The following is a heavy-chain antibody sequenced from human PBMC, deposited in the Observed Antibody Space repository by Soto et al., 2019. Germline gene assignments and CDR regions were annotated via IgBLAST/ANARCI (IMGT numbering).Heavy chain of an antibody. CDR2: IYSGGST. V-gene: IGHV3-53*01. D-gene: IGHD3-9*01. J-gene: IGHJ6*02. CDR3: ATSLLRYFDWLSGGDYYYGMDV. Sequence: EVQLVESGGGLIQPGGSLRLSCAASGFTVSSNYMSWVRQAPGKGLEWGSVIYSGGSTYYADSVKCQFTISRDNSKNTLYLQMSSLRAEDTAVYYCATSLLRYFDWLSGGDYYYGMDVWGQGTTVTVSS. CDR1: GFTVSSNY.